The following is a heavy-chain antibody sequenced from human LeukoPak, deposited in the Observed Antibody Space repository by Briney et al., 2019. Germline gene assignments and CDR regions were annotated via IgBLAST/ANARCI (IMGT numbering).Heavy chain of an antibody. CDR3: ARGRSRHDILTGLPGDDAFDI. Sequence: ASVKVSCKASGYTFTSYGISWVRQAPGQGLEWMGWISAYNGNTNYAQKLQGRVTMTTDTSTSTAYMELRSLRSDDTAVYYCARGRSRHDILTGLPGDDAFDIWGQGTMVTVSS. CDR1: GYTFTSYG. J-gene: IGHJ3*02. D-gene: IGHD3-9*01. CDR2: ISAYNGNT. V-gene: IGHV1-18*01.